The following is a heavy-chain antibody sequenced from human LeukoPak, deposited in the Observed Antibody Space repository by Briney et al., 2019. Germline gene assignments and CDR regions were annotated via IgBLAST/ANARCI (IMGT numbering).Heavy chain of an antibody. D-gene: IGHD3-10*01. CDR3: TSSNFLWFGELPPY. CDR2: ISWNSGSI. J-gene: IGHJ4*02. Sequence: GGSLRLSCAASGFTFDDYAMHWVRQAPGKGLEWVSGISWNSGSIGYADSVKGRFTISRDNAKNSLYLQMNSLKTEDTAVYYCTSSNFLWFGELPPYWGQGTLVTVSS. V-gene: IGHV3-9*01. CDR1: GFTFDDYA.